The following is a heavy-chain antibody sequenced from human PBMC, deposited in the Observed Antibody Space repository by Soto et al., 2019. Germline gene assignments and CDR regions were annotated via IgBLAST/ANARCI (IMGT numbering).Heavy chain of an antibody. J-gene: IGHJ6*03. V-gene: IGHV1-2*04. Sequence: ASVKVSCKASGYTFTGYYMHWVRQAPGQGLEWMGWINPNSGGTNYAQKFQGWVTMTRDTSISTAYMELSRLRSDDTAVYYYARGILNDENYYMDVWGKGTTVNVSS. CDR2: INPNSGGT. CDR1: GYTFTGYY. CDR3: ARGILNDENYYMDV.